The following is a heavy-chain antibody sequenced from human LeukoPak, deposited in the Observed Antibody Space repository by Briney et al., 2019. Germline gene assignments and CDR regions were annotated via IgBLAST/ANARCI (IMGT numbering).Heavy chain of an antibody. V-gene: IGHV4-34*01. CDR1: GGSFSGYY. J-gene: IGHJ4*02. D-gene: IGHD3-22*01. CDR3: ARGGLAYYYDSSGRTTAFDY. CDR2: INHSGST. Sequence: TSETLSLTCAVYGGSFSGYYWSWIRQPPGKGLEWIGEINHSGSTNYNPSLKSRVTISVDTSKNQFSLKLSSVTAADTAVYYCARGGLAYYYDSSGRTTAFDYWGQGTLVTVSS.